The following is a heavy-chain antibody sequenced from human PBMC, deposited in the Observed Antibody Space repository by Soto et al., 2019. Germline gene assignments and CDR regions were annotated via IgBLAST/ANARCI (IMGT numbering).Heavy chain of an antibody. D-gene: IGHD2-15*01. Sequence: QVQLVQSGTEVKKPGSSVKVSCKASGGNFNSYTINWVRQAPGQGLEFMGGIIPIFGTAYYAPKFQGRVTFTADRATNTAYMELSSLRSADTAVYFCSRDAVAASGTKDWGQGTLVTVSS. CDR3: SRDAVAASGTKD. V-gene: IGHV1-69*06. CDR2: IIPIFGTA. CDR1: GGNFNSYT. J-gene: IGHJ4*02.